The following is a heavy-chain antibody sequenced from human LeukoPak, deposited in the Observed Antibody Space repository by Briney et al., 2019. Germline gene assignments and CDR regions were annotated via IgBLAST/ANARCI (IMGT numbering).Heavy chain of an antibody. CDR3: GRESSSSTFDY. CDR1: GFTFSSYW. CDR2: IHQDGSEK. J-gene: IGHJ4*02. V-gene: IGHV3-7*01. D-gene: IGHD5/OR15-5a*01. Sequence: GGSLRLSCAASGFTFSSYWMSWVRQAAGTGLEWVANIHQDGSEKYYVDSVKGRFTISRDNAKNSVYLQMNSMRAEDTAIYYCGRESSSSTFDYWGQGTLVTVSS.